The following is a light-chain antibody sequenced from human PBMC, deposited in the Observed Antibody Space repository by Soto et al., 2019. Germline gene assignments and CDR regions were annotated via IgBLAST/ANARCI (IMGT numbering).Light chain of an antibody. J-gene: IGLJ2*01. CDR3: SSYTTSSTLAI. CDR2: EVS. V-gene: IGLV2-14*01. Sequence: QSALTQPASVSGSPGQSITISCTGTGSDVGGYNYVSWYQQHPGKAPKLMIYEVSNRPSGVSNRFSGSKSGNTASLTISGLQAEDEADYYCSSYTTSSTLAIFGGRTQLTVL. CDR1: GSDVGGYNY.